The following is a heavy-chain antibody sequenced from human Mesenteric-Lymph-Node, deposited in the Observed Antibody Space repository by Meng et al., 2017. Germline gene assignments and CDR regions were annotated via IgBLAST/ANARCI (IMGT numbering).Heavy chain of an antibody. Sequence: QVQLQESGPGLVKPSQTLSLLCTVSGGSISSGDYYWCWIRQPPGKGLEWIGYIYYSGSTYYNPSLKSRVTISVDTSKNQFSLRLSSVTAADTAVYYCARDLGVATSIAGFVYWGQGTLVTVSS. CDR1: GGSISSGDYY. D-gene: IGHD5-12*01. V-gene: IGHV4-30-4*01. CDR3: ARDLGVATSIAGFVY. CDR2: IYYSGST. J-gene: IGHJ4*02.